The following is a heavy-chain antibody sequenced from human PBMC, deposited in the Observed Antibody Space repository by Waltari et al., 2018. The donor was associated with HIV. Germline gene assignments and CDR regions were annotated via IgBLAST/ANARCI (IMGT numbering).Heavy chain of an antibody. CDR3: AKDRHGVTIYGMDV. J-gene: IGHJ6*02. Sequence: QVPLVESGGGVVQPGRSLRLSCAAPGFTFRSYGMHWVRQAPGKGLEWVVVISYDGSNKYYADSVKGRFTISRDNSKNTLYLQMNSLRAEDTAVYYCAKDRHGVTIYGMDVWGQGTTVTVSS. CDR2: ISYDGSNK. V-gene: IGHV3-30*18. CDR1: GFTFRSYG. D-gene: IGHD4-17*01.